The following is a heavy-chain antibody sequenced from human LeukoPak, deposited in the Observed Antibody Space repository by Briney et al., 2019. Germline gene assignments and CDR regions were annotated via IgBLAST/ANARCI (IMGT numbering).Heavy chain of an antibody. CDR2: ISYDGSNE. V-gene: IGHV3-30*03. D-gene: IGHD6-6*01. Sequence: GGSLRLSCADSGFTFSNFGMHWVRQAPGKGLEWVAFISYDGSNENYADSVKGRFTISRDNSRSTQYLQMNSLRAEDTAVYYRAASLRASSSFDRWGQGTLVTVSS. J-gene: IGHJ4*02. CDR1: GFTFSNFG. CDR3: AASLRASSSFDR.